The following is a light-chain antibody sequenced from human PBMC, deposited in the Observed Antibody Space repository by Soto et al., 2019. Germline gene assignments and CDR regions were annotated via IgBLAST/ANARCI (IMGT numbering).Light chain of an antibody. V-gene: IGKV3-15*01. Sequence: EIVLTQSPATLSVSPGERATLSCRASQPINSNLAWYQQNPGQAPRLVIYSASTRATGIPARFSGSGSGTEFTLTISRLQSEDFAIYYCQQYISWPSLTFGEGTRVEIK. CDR3: QQYISWPSLT. CDR1: QPINSN. J-gene: IGKJ4*01. CDR2: SAS.